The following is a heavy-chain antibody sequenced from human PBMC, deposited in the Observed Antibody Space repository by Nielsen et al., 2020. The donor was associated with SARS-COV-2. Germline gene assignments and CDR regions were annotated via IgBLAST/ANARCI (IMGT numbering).Heavy chain of an antibody. V-gene: IGHV6-1*01. CDR1: GDSASSSSAA. CDR3: ARARGAYGDYYYYYYTDV. CDR2: TYYRSKWYN. Sequence: SQTLSLTCAISGDSASSSSAAWNWIRQSPSRGLEWLGRTYYRSKWYNDYAVSVKSRITINPGTSKNQFSLHLNSVTPEDTAVYYCARARGAYGDYYYYYYTDVWGKGTTVTVSS. D-gene: IGHD4-17*01. J-gene: IGHJ6*03.